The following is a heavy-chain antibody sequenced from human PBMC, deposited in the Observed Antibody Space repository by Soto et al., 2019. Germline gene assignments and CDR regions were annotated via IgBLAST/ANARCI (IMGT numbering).Heavy chain of an antibody. CDR3: ARVRRTDFWSGYYDDAFDI. V-gene: IGHV4-59*01. CDR1: GGSISRYY. Sequence: SETLSLTCTVSGGSISRYYWSWIRQPPGKGLEWIGYIYYSGSTNYNPSLKSRVTISVDTSKNQFSLKLSSVTAADTAVYYCARVRRTDFWSGYYDDAFDIWGQGTMVTVSS. CDR2: IYYSGST. D-gene: IGHD3-3*01. J-gene: IGHJ3*02.